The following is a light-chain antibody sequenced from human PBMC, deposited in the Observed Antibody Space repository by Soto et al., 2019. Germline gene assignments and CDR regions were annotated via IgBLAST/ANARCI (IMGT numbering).Light chain of an antibody. J-gene: IGLJ1*01. CDR3: SLYTSENTYV. CDR2: DVS. CDR1: SSDVGGYNY. Sequence: QSALTQPRSVSGSPGQSVTISCTGTSSDVGGYNYVSWYQQHPGKAPKLMIYDVSKRPSGVPDRFSGSKSGNTASLTISGLQAADEADYYCSLYTSENTYVFGTGTKLTVL. V-gene: IGLV2-11*01.